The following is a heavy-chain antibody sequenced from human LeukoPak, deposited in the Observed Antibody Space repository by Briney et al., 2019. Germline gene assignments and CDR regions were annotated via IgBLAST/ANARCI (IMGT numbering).Heavy chain of an antibody. J-gene: IGHJ3*02. Sequence: SETLSLTCVVSGGSITSNNWWSWVRRPPGKGLEWIGEIFHSGSTNYNPPLNSRVTISVDKSKNEFSLMLSSVTAADTAVYYCARELVVVAGTRSPESDAFDIWGQGTMVTVSS. CDR2: IFHSGST. D-gene: IGHD2-15*01. CDR3: ARELVVVAGTRSPESDAFDI. V-gene: IGHV4-4*02. CDR1: GGSITSNNW.